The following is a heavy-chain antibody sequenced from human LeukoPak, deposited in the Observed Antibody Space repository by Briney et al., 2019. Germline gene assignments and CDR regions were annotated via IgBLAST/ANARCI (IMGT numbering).Heavy chain of an antibody. Sequence: PGGSLRLSCAASGFTFSIYWMHWVRQAPGKGLVWVSRINSDGSSTSYADSVKGRFTISRDNAKNTLYLQMNSLRAEDTAVYYCAREGRQQLVSHDAFDIRGQGTMVTVSS. CDR3: AREGRQQLVSHDAFDI. D-gene: IGHD6-13*01. J-gene: IGHJ3*02. CDR1: GFTFSIYW. V-gene: IGHV3-74*01. CDR2: INSDGSST.